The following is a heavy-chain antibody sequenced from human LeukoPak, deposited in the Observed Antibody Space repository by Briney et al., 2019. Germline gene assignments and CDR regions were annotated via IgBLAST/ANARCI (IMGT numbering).Heavy chain of an antibody. CDR3: ARGLDHRAYGY. CDR1: GFTFSSYW. V-gene: IGHV3-74*01. CDR2: INSDGSST. J-gene: IGHJ4*02. D-gene: IGHD1-14*01. Sequence: PGGSLRLSCAASGFTFSSYWMHWVRQAPGKGLVWVSRINSDGSSTSYADSVKGRFTISRDNSKNTLYLQMNSLRAEDTAVYYCARGLDHRAYGYWGQGTLVTVSS.